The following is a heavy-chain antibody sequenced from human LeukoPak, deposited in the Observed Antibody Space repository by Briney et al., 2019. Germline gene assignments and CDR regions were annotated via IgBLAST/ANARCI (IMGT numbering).Heavy chain of an antibody. CDR1: GFTFSSYS. J-gene: IGHJ3*02. CDR3: ARQRVDTDAFDI. D-gene: IGHD5-18*01. Sequence: GGSLRLSCAASGFTFSSYSMNWVRQAPGKGLEWVSSISSSSSYIYYADSVKGRFTISRDNAKNSLYLQMNSLRAEDTAVYYCARQRVDTDAFDIWGQGTMVTVSS. V-gene: IGHV3-21*01. CDR2: ISSSSSYI.